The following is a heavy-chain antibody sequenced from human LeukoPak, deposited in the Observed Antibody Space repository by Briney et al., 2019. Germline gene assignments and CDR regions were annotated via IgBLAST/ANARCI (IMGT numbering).Heavy chain of an antibody. V-gene: IGHV3-23*01. CDR1: GFTFSTYS. CDR2: IGDGSGNR. Sequence: GSLRLSCAASGFTFSTYSMNWVRQAPGKGLEWVATIGDGSGNRFYADSVKGRFTISRDDSKSTFYVDMNSLRAEDTAVYYCAKATDYGGNFAYFDLWGRGSLVTVSS. J-gene: IGHJ2*01. CDR3: AKATDYGGNFAYFDL. D-gene: IGHD4-23*01.